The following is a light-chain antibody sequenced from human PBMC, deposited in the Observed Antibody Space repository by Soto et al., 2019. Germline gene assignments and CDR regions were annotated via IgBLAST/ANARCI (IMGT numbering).Light chain of an antibody. J-gene: IGKJ2*01. Sequence: ESVLTQSPGTLSLSPGERATLSCRATQSVTNNYFAWYQQKPGQSPRLLIYGVSSRATDIPDRFSGSGSGTDFTLTISRLEPDDFVVYYCQQYSRLPHTFGQGTKLEVK. CDR1: QSVTNNY. CDR3: QQYSRLPHT. CDR2: GVS. V-gene: IGKV3-20*01.